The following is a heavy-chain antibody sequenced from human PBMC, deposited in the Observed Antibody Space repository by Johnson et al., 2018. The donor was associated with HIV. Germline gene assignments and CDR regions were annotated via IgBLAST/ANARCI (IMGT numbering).Heavy chain of an antibody. CDR1: GFTFSNYW. D-gene: IGHD6-19*01. Sequence: VQLVESGGGLVQPGGSLRLSCAASGFTFSNYWMHWVRQVPGKGLEWVSRIYSDGTSTTYADSVKGRFTISRDNAKNTLYLQMNSLRAEDTAVYYCARKKWLAKISSDAFDFWGQGTMVTVSS. V-gene: IGHV3-74*02. CDR2: IYSDGTST. CDR3: ARKKWLAKISSDAFDF. J-gene: IGHJ3*01.